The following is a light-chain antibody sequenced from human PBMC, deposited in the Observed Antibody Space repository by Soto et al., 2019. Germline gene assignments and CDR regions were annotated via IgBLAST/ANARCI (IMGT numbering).Light chain of an antibody. J-gene: IGKJ4*01. CDR3: QQYNGYPFT. CDR2: DAS. Sequence: DIQMTMSPSTVSAYVWDRVTTSFLASQSISSWLAWYQQKPGKAPKLLIYDASSLESGVPSRFSGSGSGTEFTLTIRSLQSDDFAVYYCQQYNGYPFTFGGGPKVDI. CDR1: QSISSW. V-gene: IGKV1-5*01.